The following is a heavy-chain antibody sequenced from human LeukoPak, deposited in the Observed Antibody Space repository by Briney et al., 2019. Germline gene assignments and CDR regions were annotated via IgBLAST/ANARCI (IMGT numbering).Heavy chain of an antibody. V-gene: IGHV3-23*01. CDR2: ISGSGDYT. J-gene: IGHJ4*02. D-gene: IGHD3-10*01. CDR3: AKDWGNKFASGSSYLDS. Sequence: QPGGTLRLSCAASGFTFSSHGMSWVRQAPGKGLEWVSTISGSGDYTYYADSVKGRFIISRDNSKNTLYLQMNGLRPEDTAVYFCAKDWGNKFASGSSYLDSWGQGTLVTVSS. CDR1: GFTFSSHG.